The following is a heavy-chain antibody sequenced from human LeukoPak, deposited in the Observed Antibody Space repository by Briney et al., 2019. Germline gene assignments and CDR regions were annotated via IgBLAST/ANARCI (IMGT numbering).Heavy chain of an antibody. J-gene: IGHJ4*02. CDR2: IYYSGST. V-gene: IGHV4-59*01. Sequence: SETLSLTCAVYGGSFSGYYWSWIRQPPGKGLEWIGYIYYSGSTNYNPSLKSRVTIPVDTSKNQFSLKLSSVTAADTAVYYCARGGIAVAGTLGYWGQGTLVTVSS. CDR1: GGSFSGYY. D-gene: IGHD6-19*01. CDR3: ARGGIAVAGTLGY.